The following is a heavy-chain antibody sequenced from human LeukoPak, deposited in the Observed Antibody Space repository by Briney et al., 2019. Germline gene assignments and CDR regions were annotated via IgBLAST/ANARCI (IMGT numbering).Heavy chain of an antibody. Sequence: GGSLRLSCAASEFIFRNYWMIWVRQAPGKGLEGVANIKHDGTETNYVDSVKGRFTISRDNAKKSLYLQMNSLRDEDSAVYHCAPDRDGYRKNWYRFHYWGQGTRVAVSS. CDR2: IKHDGTET. V-gene: IGHV3-7*01. D-gene: IGHD5-24*01. J-gene: IGHJ4*02. CDR1: EFIFRNYW. CDR3: APDRDGYRKNWYRFHY.